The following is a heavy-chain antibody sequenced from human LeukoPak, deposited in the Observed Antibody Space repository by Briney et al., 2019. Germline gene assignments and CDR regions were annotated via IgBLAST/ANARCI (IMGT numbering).Heavy chain of an antibody. CDR2: ISSSGSTI. CDR1: GFTFSDYY. D-gene: IGHD3-10*01. CDR3: ARVRRRGSAYGSGSYYFDY. V-gene: IGHV3-11*01. J-gene: IGHJ4*02. Sequence: GGSLLLSCAASGFTFSDYYMSWIRPAPGKGLEWVSYISSSGSTIYYADSVKGRFTISRDNAKNSLYLQMNSLRAEDTAVYYCARVRRRGSAYGSGSYYFDYWGQGTLVTVSS.